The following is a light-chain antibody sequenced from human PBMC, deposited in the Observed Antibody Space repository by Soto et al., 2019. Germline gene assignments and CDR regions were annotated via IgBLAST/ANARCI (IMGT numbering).Light chain of an antibody. Sequence: QSVLTQPPSASGSPGQSVTISCTGTSSAVGGYNYVSWYQQHPGKAPKLMIYEVSKRPSGVPDRFSGSKSGNTASLTVSGLQAEDEADYYCSSYAGSNNYVFGTGTKVNVL. J-gene: IGLJ1*01. CDR2: EVS. V-gene: IGLV2-8*01. CDR1: SSAVGGYNY. CDR3: SSYAGSNNYV.